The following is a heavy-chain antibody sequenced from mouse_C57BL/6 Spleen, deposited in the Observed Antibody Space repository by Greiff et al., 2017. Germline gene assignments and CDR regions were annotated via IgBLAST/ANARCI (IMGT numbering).Heavy chain of an antibody. CDR3: ARINEYFDV. CDR2: INPYNGGT. V-gene: IGHV1-19*01. Sequence: VQLQQSGPVLVKPGASVKMSCKASGYTFTDYYMNWVKQSHGKSLEWIGVINPYNGGTSYNQKFKGKATLTVDKSSSTAYMELNSLTSEDSADYYCARINEYFDVWGTGTTVTVSS. CDR1: GYTFTDYY. J-gene: IGHJ1*03.